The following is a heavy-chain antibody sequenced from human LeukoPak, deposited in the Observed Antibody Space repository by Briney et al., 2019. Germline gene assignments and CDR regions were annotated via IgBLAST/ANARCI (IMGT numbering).Heavy chain of an antibody. CDR1: GFTFSNAW. J-gene: IGHJ5*02. CDR3: STGICSGGICYSGWFDP. V-gene: IGHV3-15*01. D-gene: IGHD2-15*01. CDR2: IKSKTNGGTT. Sequence: GGSLRLSCAASGFTFSNAWMSWVRQAPGKGLEWVGHIKSKTNGGTTDYAAPVKGRFTISRDNTQTTLYLQMNSLKPEDTAVYYCSTGICSGGICYSGWFDPWGQGTLVTVSS.